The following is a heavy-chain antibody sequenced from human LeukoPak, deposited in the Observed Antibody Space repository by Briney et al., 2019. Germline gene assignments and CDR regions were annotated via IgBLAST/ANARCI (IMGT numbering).Heavy chain of an antibody. CDR1: GFTFSSYA. V-gene: IGHV3-23*01. CDR3: AKDRGVVVPAAFDY. Sequence: GGSLRLSCAAFGFTFSSYAMSWVRQAPGKGLEWVSAISGSGGSTFYADSVKGRFTISRDNSKNTLSLQMNSLRVEDTALYYCAKDRGVVVPAAFDYWGQGTLVTVSS. CDR2: ISGSGGST. D-gene: IGHD2-2*01. J-gene: IGHJ4*02.